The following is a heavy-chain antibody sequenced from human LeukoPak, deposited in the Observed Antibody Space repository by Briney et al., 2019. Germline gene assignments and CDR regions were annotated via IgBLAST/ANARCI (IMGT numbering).Heavy chain of an antibody. J-gene: IGHJ4*02. D-gene: IGHD3-10*01. CDR2: IYYSGNT. Sequence: SETLSLTCTVSGGSISSYYWSWIRQPPGKGLEWIGYIYYSGNTSYNPSLKSRVTISVDTSKNQFSLNLRSVTAADTAVYYCAKVAKYYYGSETYFFFDHWGQGTLVTVSS. CDR1: GGSISSYY. V-gene: IGHV4-59*12. CDR3: AKVAKYYYGSETYFFFDH.